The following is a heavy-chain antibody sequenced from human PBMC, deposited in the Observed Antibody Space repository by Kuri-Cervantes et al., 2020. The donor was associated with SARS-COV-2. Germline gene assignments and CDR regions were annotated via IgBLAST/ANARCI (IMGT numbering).Heavy chain of an antibody. J-gene: IGHJ3*02. D-gene: IGHD3-22*01. V-gene: IGHV1-46*01. CDR3: AGAAQPSTFDRYYDSSGDYYGVAFDI. Sequence: ASVKVSCKASGYTFTSYYMHWVRQAPGQGLEWMGIINPSGGSTSYTQKFQGRVTMTRDTSTSTGYMVLSSLSSEDTAVYYCAGAAQPSTFDRYYDSSGDYYGVAFDIWGQGTMVTVSS. CDR1: GYTFTSYY. CDR2: INPSGGST.